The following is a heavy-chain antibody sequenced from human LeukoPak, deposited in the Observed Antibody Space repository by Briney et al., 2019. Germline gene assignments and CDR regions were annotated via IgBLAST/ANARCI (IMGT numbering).Heavy chain of an antibody. CDR2: ISWNSGSI. CDR3: AKGPARILYREGWFDP. CDR1: GFTFDDYA. Sequence: GGSLRLSCAASGFTFDDYAMHWVRQAPGKGLEWVSGISWNSGSIGYADSVKGRFTISRDNAKNSLYLQMNSLRAEDTALYYCAKGPARILYREGWFDPWGQGTLVTVSS. D-gene: IGHD2-8*01. J-gene: IGHJ5*02. V-gene: IGHV3-9*01.